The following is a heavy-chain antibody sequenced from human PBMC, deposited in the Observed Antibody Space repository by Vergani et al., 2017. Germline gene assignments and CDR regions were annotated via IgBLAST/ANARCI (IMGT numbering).Heavy chain of an antibody. CDR1: GFTFSSYG. D-gene: IGHD6-13*01. Sequence: QVQLVESGGGVVQPGGSLRLSCAASGFTFSSYGMHWVRQAPGKGLEWVAFVRYDGSNKYYANSVKGRFTISRDNSKNTLYLQMNSLRAEDTAVYYCARGGSSSWYWFDPWGQGTLVTVSS. V-gene: IGHV3-30*02. CDR3: ARGGSSSWYWFDP. J-gene: IGHJ5*02. CDR2: VRYDGSNK.